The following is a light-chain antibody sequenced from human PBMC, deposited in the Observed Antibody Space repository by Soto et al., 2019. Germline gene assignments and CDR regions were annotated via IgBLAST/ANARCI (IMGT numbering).Light chain of an antibody. CDR3: QQYDNSPIT. CDR1: QTVRSSQ. V-gene: IGKV3-20*01. Sequence: EIVLTQSPGTLSLSPGERATLSCRASQTVRSSQLAWYQQNPGQAPRLLIYGASNRATGIPDRFSGSGYGTDFTLTISRLEPEDFAVYYCQQYDNSPITFGQGTRLEIK. J-gene: IGKJ5*01. CDR2: GAS.